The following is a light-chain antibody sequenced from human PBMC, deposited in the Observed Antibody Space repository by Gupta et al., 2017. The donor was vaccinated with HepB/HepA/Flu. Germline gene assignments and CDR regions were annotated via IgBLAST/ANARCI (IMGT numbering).Light chain of an antibody. CDR3: NSLTSRSTLL. V-gene: IGLV2-14*03. CDR2: NVN. Sequence: QSALTQPASVSGSPGQWITISCTGTSSDVGGSNYVSWYQQHPGRAPKLIMYNVNNRPSGVSKRVSGSKSGNTASLTISGLQAEDEADYYCNSLTSRSTLLFGGGTRLTVL. J-gene: IGLJ3*02. CDR1: SSDVGGSNY.